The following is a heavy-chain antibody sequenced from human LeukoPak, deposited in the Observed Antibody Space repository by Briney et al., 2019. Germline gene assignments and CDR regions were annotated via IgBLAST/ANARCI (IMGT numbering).Heavy chain of an antibody. CDR1: GYTFTGYY. J-gene: IGHJ4*02. Sequence: ASVEVSCKASGYTFTGYYMHWVRQAPGQGLEWMGWINPNSGGTKYAQKFQGRVTMTRDTSISTAYMELSRLRSDDTAVYYCARGYGDYGFDYWGQGTLVTVSS. V-gene: IGHV1-2*02. CDR2: INPNSGGT. D-gene: IGHD4-17*01. CDR3: ARGYGDYGFDY.